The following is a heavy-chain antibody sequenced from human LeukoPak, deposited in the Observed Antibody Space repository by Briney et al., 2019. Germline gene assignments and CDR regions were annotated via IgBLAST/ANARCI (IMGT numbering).Heavy chain of an antibody. CDR1: GYTSTSSG. J-gene: IGHJ3*02. CDR3: ARDRSAPQPDAFDI. V-gene: IGHV1-69*04. CDR2: IIPILGIA. Sequence: RWASVKVSCKASGYTSTSSGISWVRQAPGQGLEWMGRIIPILGIANYAQKFQGRVTITADKSTSTAYMELSSLRSEDTAMYYCARDRSAPQPDAFDIWGQGTMVTVSS.